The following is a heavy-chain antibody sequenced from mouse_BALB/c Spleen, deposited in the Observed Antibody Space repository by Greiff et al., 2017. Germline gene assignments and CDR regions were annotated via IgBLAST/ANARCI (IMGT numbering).Heavy chain of an antibody. CDR1: GFTFSDYG. D-gene: IGHD2-3*01. Sequence: EVQGVESGGGLVQPGGSRKLSCAASGFTFSDYGMAWVRQAPGKGPEWVAFISNFAYSIYYADTVTGRFTISRENAKNTLYLEMSSLRSEDTAMYYCARADGYYLWYFDVWGAGTTVTVSS. CDR3: ARADGYYLWYFDV. V-gene: IGHV5-15*02. CDR2: ISNFAYSI. J-gene: IGHJ1*01.